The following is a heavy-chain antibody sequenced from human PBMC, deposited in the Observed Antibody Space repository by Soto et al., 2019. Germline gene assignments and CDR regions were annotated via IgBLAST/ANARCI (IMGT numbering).Heavy chain of an antibody. V-gene: IGHV1-69*13. J-gene: IGHJ6*02. CDR3: ARDLVVVVAATPDYYGMDV. CDR1: GCTFSSYA. D-gene: IGHD2-15*01. CDR2: IIPIFGTA. Sequence: SVKVSCKASGCTFSSYAISWVRHAPGQGLEWMGGIIPIFGTANYAQKFQGRVTITADESTSTAYMELNSLRSEDTAVYYCARDLVVVVAATPDYYGMDVWGQGTTVTV.